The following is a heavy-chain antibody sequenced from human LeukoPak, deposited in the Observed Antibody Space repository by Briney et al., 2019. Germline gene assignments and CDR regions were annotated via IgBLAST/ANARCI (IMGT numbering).Heavy chain of an antibody. D-gene: IGHD6-19*01. V-gene: IGHV1-46*03. CDR3: ARPASDGSGWFAK. CDR1: GYIFTDYY. J-gene: IGHJ4*02. Sequence: ASVKVSCQAIGYIFTDYYMHWVRQSPGQGLEWMGVITPRDGSTGYAQKFQDRVSMTRDTSTSTVYMELSSLKSEDTAIYYCARPASDGSGWFAKWGQGTPVTVSS. CDR2: ITPRDGST.